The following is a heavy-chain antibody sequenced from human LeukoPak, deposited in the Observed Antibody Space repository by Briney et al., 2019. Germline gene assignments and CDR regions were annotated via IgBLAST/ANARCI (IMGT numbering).Heavy chain of an antibody. V-gene: IGHV1-46*01. CDR2: INPSGGST. Sequence: ASVKVSCKASGYTFTGYYMHWVRQAPGQGLEWMGIINPSGGSTNYAQNFQARVTMTRDTSTSTVYMELSSLRSEDTAVYYCARVRDGYNDAYDIWGQGTMVTVPS. CDR1: GYTFTGYY. D-gene: IGHD5-24*01. J-gene: IGHJ3*02. CDR3: ARVRDGYNDAYDI.